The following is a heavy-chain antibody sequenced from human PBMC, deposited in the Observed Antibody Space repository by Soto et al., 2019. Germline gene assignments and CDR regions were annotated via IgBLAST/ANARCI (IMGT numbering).Heavy chain of an antibody. CDR3: ARRGMDYYVSSGYYYSPYYFDY. Sequence: PSETLSLTCTVSGGSISSSSYYWGWIRQPPGKGLEWIGSIYYSGSTYYNPSLKSRVTISVDTSKNQFSLKLSSVTAADTAVYYCARRGMDYYVSSGYYYSPYYFDYWGQGTLVTVSS. V-gene: IGHV4-39*01. J-gene: IGHJ4*02. CDR1: GGSISSSSYY. D-gene: IGHD3-22*01. CDR2: IYYSGST.